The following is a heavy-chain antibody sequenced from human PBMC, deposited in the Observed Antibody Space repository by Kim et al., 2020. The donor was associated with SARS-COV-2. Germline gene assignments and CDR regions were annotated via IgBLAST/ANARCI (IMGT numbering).Heavy chain of an antibody. J-gene: IGHJ4*02. CDR3: ARDAPRGGIMITFGGVLGY. CDR1: GFTFSSYW. Sequence: GGSLRLSCAASGFTFSSYWMSWVRQAPGKGLEWVANIKQDGSEKYYVDSVKGRFTISRDNAKNSLYLQMNSLRAEDTAVYYCARDAPRGGIMITFGGVLGYWGQGTLVTVSS. D-gene: IGHD3-16*01. V-gene: IGHV3-7*01. CDR2: IKQDGSEK.